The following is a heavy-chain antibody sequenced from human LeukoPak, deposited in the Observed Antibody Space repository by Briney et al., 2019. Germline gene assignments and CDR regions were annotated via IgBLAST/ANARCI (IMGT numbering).Heavy chain of an antibody. Sequence: SVKVSCKASGGTFSSYAISWVRQAPVQGLEWMGGIIPIFGTANYAQKFQGRVTITADESTSTAYMELSSLRSEDTAVYYCAREDHYDSSGYYYDHDAFDIWGQGTMVTVSS. V-gene: IGHV1-69*13. D-gene: IGHD3-22*01. J-gene: IGHJ3*02. CDR1: GGTFSSYA. CDR3: AREDHYDSSGYYYDHDAFDI. CDR2: IIPIFGTA.